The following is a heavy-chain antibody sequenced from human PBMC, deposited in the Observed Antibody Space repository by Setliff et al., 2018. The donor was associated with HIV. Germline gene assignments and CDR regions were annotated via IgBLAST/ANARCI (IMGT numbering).Heavy chain of an antibody. V-gene: IGHV3-48*01. CDR1: GFTFSSYS. CDR2: IWTSSRI. D-gene: IGHD3-22*01. CDR3: ARDRITMIVVGRQTGWLDP. J-gene: IGHJ5*02. Sequence: PGGSLRLSCAASGFTFSSYSMNWVRQAPGKGLEWFSNIWTSSRISYGASVKGRFTISRDNAKNSLYLQMDSLRSEDTAVYYCARDRITMIVVGRQTGWLDPWGQGTPVTVSS.